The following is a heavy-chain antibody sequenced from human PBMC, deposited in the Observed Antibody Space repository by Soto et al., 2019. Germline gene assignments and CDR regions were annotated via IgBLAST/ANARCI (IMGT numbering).Heavy chain of an antibody. Sequence: EGSLRLSCAASGFTFSSYAMHWVRQAPGKGLEWVAVISYDGSNKYYADSVKGRFTISRDNSKNTLYLQMNSLRAEDTAVYYCARDPLWGTAMVLWYFDLWGRGTLVTVSS. D-gene: IGHD5-18*01. CDR2: ISYDGSNK. CDR3: ARDPLWGTAMVLWYFDL. V-gene: IGHV3-30-3*01. CDR1: GFTFSSYA. J-gene: IGHJ2*01.